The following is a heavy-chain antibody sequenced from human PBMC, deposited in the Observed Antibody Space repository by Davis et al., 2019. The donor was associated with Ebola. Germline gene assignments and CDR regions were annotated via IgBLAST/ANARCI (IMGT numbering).Heavy chain of an antibody. V-gene: IGHV4-59*08. CDR2: VSYTWST. CDR3: ARHESGHNGSFDS. D-gene: IGHD2-8*01. J-gene: IGHJ4*02. Sequence: MPSETLSLTCTVSGGSISGYSWSWIRQSPGKGLEWIAYVSYTWSTEYNPSLKSRVTILVDTSKNQFSLDLSSVTAADTAVYYCARHESGHNGSFDSWGQGTLVTVSS. CDR1: GGSISGYS.